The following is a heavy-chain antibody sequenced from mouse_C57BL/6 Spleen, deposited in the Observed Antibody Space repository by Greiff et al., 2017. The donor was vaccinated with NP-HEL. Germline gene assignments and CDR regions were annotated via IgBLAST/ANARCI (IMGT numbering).Heavy chain of an antibody. CDR2: INPSSGYT. CDR3: ARPDYGTPAWFAY. CDR1: GYTFTSYW. V-gene: IGHV1-7*01. J-gene: IGHJ3*01. D-gene: IGHD1-1*01. Sequence: VQLQQSGAELAKPGASVKLSCKASGYTFTSYWMHWVKQRPGQGLEWIGYINPSSGYTKYNQKFKDKATLTADKSSSTAYMQLSSLTDEDSAVYYCARPDYGTPAWFAYWGQGTLVTVSA.